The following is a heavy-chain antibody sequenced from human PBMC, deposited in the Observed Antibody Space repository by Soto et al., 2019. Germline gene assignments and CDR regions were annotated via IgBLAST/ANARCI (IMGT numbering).Heavy chain of an antibody. CDR1: GYTFTSYY. CDR3: ARGGRGDFGY. Sequence: QVQLVQSGAEVKKPGASVKVSCKASGYTFTSYYMHWVRQAPGQGLEWMGIIHPSGGSTSYAQKFQGTVHLTRDPYTSTVYMELSSPRSEDTAVYSCARGGRGDFGYWGQRTLVTVSS. V-gene: IGHV1-46*01. D-gene: IGHD2-15*01. CDR2: IHPSGGST. J-gene: IGHJ4*02.